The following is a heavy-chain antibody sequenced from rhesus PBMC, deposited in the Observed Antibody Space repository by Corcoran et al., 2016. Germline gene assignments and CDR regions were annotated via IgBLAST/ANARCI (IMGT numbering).Heavy chain of an antibody. CDR1: GASIRAYY. V-gene: IGHV4-165*02. D-gene: IGHD4-23*01. CDR2: IAGAVGDP. CDR3: ARRIHSAYYGWDA. J-gene: IGHJ6*01. Sequence: QVQLQASGPGLVKPSETLSLTCAVSGASIRAYYWNWIRQLPGKGLEWIGYIAGAVGDPSYHPSRKSRDISSTDPSNNRFSLKWSSMTAADTAVYYCARRIHSAYYGWDAWGQGVVVTVSS.